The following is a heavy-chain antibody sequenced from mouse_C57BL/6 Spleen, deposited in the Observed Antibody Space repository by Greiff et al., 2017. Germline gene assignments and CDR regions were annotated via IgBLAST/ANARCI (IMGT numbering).Heavy chain of an antibody. D-gene: IGHD1-1*01. CDR1: GYTFTDYN. CDR2: INPNNGGT. J-gene: IGHJ4*01. CDR3: ARRAYGSYYYAMDY. Sequence: VQLQQSGPELVKPGASVKIPCTASGYTFTDYNMDWVKQSHGKSLEWIGDINPNNGGTIYNQKFKGKATLTVDKSSSTAYMELRSLTSEDTAVYYCARRAYGSYYYAMDYWGQGTSVTVSS. V-gene: IGHV1-18*01.